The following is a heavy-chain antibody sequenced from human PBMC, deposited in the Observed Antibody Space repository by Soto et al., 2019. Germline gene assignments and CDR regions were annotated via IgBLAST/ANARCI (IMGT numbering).Heavy chain of an antibody. CDR2: ISYDGSNK. CDR3: AREKARSYGPLDAFDI. V-gene: IGHV3-30-3*01. D-gene: IGHD5-18*01. J-gene: IGHJ3*02. CDR1: GFTFSSYA. Sequence: TGGSLRLSSAASGFTFSSYAMHWVRQAPGKGLEWVAVISYDGSNKYYADSVKGRFTISRDNSKNTLYLQMNSLRAEGTAVYYCAREKARSYGPLDAFDIWCQGTMVTVSS.